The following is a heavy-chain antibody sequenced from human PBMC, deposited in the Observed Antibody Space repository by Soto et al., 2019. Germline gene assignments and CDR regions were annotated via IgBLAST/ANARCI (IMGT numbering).Heavy chain of an antibody. CDR2: ISPDGSNR. Sequence: PGGSLRLSCAASGFTFSTYWMSWVRQTPGKGLMWVSRISPDGSNRGYADSVEGRFTVSRDNAKNTLYLQMHSLRAEDTAMYYCASWGNIVPVSPTDFDHWGEGTLVTVSS. CDR3: ASWGNIVPVSPTDFDH. CDR1: GFTFSTYW. V-gene: IGHV3-74*01. J-gene: IGHJ4*02. D-gene: IGHD3-16*01.